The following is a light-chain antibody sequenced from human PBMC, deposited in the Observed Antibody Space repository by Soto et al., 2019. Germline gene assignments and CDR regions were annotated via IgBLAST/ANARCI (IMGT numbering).Light chain of an antibody. J-gene: IGKJ5*01. Sequence: EIVMTHSPATLSVSPGERPTLPCSASQSFSSHLAVYPQKTGQAPRLLXXCAXTRGTGIPDRFSGSGSGTDFTLTISRLEPEDVAVYYCQQYSSSPSSTFGQGTRLEIK. CDR2: CAX. CDR3: QQYSSSPSST. CDR1: QSFSSH. V-gene: IGKV3-20*01.